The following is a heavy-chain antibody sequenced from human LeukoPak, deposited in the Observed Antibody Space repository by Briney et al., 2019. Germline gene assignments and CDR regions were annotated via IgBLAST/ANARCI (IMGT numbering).Heavy chain of an antibody. CDR3: VTNFDPDVD. Sequence: GGSLRLSCAASGFTFSSYGMSWVRQAPGKGLEWVSYISGSSSTIYYADSVKGRFTISRDNAKNSLYLQMNSLRAEDTAVYYCVTNFDPDVDWGQGTLVTVSS. D-gene: IGHD3-9*01. CDR1: GFTFSSYG. V-gene: IGHV3-48*01. J-gene: IGHJ4*02. CDR2: ISGSSSTI.